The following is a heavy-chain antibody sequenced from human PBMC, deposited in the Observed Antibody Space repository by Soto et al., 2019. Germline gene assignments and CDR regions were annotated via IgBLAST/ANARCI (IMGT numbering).Heavy chain of an antibody. D-gene: IGHD3-3*01. CDR3: ARNEWQDWFDP. J-gene: IGHJ5*02. CDR2: FNPDNGET. Sequence: GASVKVSCKVSGYTLTELSMHWVRQAPGKGLEWMGWFNPDNGETKYAQKFQGRVTITRDTSASTAYMELSSLRSEDTAVYYCARNEWQDWFDPWGQGTLVTVS. CDR1: GYTLTELS. V-gene: IGHV1-3*01.